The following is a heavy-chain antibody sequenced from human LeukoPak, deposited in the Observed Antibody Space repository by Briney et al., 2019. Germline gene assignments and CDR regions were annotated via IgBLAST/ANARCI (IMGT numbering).Heavy chain of an antibody. J-gene: IGHJ6*02. D-gene: IGHD3-10*01. V-gene: IGHV3-74*01. CDR3: AKDRSSAGWGGYYYYGMDV. CDR1: GFTFSSYW. Sequence: GGSLRLSCAASGFTFSSYWMHWVRQAPGKGLVWVSRIDTDGSSTSYADSVKGRFTISRDNSKNTLYLQMNSLRAEDTAVYYCAKDRSSAGWGGYYYYGMDVWGQGTTVTVSS. CDR2: IDTDGSST.